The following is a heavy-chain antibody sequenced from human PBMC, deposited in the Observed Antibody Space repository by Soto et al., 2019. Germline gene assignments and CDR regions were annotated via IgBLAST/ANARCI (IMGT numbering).Heavy chain of an antibody. CDR1: GDSIITGGYY. CDR3: VGGFPWVGFDY. Sequence: SETLSLTCTVSGDSIITGGYYCGWIRQPPGKGLEWIGNIQYSGTASYSPSLKSRVTISVGTSNNQFSLNLTSVTAADTAVYNCVGGFPWVGFDYWGQGTLVTVSS. J-gene: IGHJ4*02. V-gene: IGHV4-39*01. CDR2: IQYSGTA. D-gene: IGHD2-15*01.